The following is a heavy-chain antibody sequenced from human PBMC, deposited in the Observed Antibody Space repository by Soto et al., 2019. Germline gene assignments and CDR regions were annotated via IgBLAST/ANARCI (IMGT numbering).Heavy chain of an antibody. CDR3: ARKAVRGDPRH. CDR2: INHSGST. V-gene: IGHV4-34*01. Sequence: QVQLQQWGAGLLKPSETLSLTCAVYGGSFSGYYWSWIRQPPGKGLEWIGEINHSGSTNYNPALKSRVTISVDTSKNQLSLKLSSVTAADTAVYYCARKAVRGDPRHWGQGTLVTVSS. CDR1: GGSFSGYY. J-gene: IGHJ4*02. D-gene: IGHD3-10*01.